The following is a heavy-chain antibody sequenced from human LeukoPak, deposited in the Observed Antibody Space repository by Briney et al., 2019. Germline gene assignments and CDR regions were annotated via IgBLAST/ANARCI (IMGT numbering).Heavy chain of an antibody. J-gene: IGHJ5*02. CDR3: ARPGGSSSRWFDP. CDR1: GGSISSYY. CDR2: IYYTGST. D-gene: IGHD6-6*01. Sequence: SETLSLTCTVSGGSISSYYWSWIRQPPGKGLEWIGYIYYTGSTNYNPSLRSRVTISVDTSKNQFSLKLSSVTAADTAVYYCARPGGSSSRWFDPWGQGTLVTVSS. V-gene: IGHV4-59*08.